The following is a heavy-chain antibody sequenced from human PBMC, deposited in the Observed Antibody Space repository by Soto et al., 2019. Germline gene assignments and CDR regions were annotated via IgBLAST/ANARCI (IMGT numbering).Heavy chain of an antibody. V-gene: IGHV1-2*02. CDR3: AREDNCNSKCWTVY. Sequence: ASVKVSCKASGYRFIDYFMHWVRRAPGQGLEWMGWINPKSGGTKIAQKSQGRTTMTRDTSINTVFMELSRLTSDDTAVYSSAREDNCNSKCWTVYWGPGPLVIVSS. CDR1: GYRFIDYF. CDR2: INPKSGGT. J-gene: IGHJ4*02. D-gene: IGHD1-7*01.